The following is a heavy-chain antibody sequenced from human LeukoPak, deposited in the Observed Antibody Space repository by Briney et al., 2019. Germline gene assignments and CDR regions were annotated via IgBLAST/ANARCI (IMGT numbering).Heavy chain of an antibody. V-gene: IGHV4-4*07. CDR3: ARATTADNWFDP. CDR2: IYTSGST. Sequence: SETLSLTCTVYGGSISSFYWGWIRQPAGEGLEWIGRIYTSGSTNYNPSLKSRVTMSVDTSKNQFSLKLSSVTAADTAVYYCARATTADNWFDPWGQGTLVTVSS. J-gene: IGHJ5*02. D-gene: IGHD1-1*01. CDR1: GGSISSFY.